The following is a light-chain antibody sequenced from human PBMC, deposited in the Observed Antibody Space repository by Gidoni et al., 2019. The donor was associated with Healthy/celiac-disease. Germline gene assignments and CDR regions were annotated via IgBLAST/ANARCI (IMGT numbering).Light chain of an antibody. J-gene: IGLJ2*01. V-gene: IGLV3-21*04. CDR1: NIGSKS. Sequence: SYVRTQPPSVSVAPGKTARITCGGNNIGSKSVHWYQQKPGQAPVLVIYYDSDRPSGIPERFSGSNSGNTATLTISRVEAGDEADYYCQVWDSSSDHVVFGGGTKLTVL. CDR2: YDS. CDR3: QVWDSSSDHVV.